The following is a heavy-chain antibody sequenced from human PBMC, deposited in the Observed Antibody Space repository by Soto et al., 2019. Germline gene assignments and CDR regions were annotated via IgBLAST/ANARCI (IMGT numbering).Heavy chain of an antibody. CDR3: AREIGGATTGFDY. D-gene: IGHD1-26*01. CDR1: GYTFTGYY. CDR2: INPNSGGT. Sequence: ASVKGSCKASGYTFTGYYMPWVRQAPGQGLEWMGWINPNSGGTNYAQKFQGRVTMTRDTSISTAYMGLSRLRSDDTAVYYCAREIGGATTGFDYGGQGTLVTVSS. V-gene: IGHV1-2*02. J-gene: IGHJ4*02.